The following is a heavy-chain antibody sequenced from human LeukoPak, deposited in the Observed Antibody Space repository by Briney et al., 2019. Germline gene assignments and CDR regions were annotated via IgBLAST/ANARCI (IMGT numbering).Heavy chain of an antibody. CDR1: GFTFSSYG. CDR2: IRYDGSNK. J-gene: IGHJ4*02. V-gene: IGHV3-30*02. D-gene: IGHD6-6*01. Sequence: GGSLRLSCAASGFTFSSYGMHWVRQAPGKGLEWVAFIRYDGSNKYYADSVKGRFTISRDNSKNTLYLQMNSLRAEDTAVYYCAKDFWGSSSRGILDYWGQGTLVTVSS. CDR3: AKDFWGSSSRGILDY.